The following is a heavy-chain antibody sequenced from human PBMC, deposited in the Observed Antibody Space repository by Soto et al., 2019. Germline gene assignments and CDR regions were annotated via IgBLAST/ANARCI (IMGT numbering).Heavy chain of an antibody. CDR1: GFSLSTTGVG. V-gene: IGHV2-5*02. CDR2: AYWDDDN. D-gene: IGHD1-20*01. J-gene: IGHJ4*02. CDR3: AHRRGGYNWDDAHFDY. Sequence: QITLKESGPTLVKPTQTLTLTCSFSGFSLSTTGVGVGWIRQPPGQALEWLGFAYWDDDNRYSPSLKSRLTITKDTSGNQVVLTMTNMDPVDTATYFCAHRRGGYNWDDAHFDYWGQGTLVTVSS.